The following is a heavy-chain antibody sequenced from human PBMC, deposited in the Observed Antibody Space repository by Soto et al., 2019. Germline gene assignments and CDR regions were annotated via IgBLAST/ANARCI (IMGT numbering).Heavy chain of an antibody. V-gene: IGHV4-59*08. J-gene: IGHJ4*02. CDR1: GGSISSYY. CDR2: IYYTGST. CDR3: ASQASGWYPDY. D-gene: IGHD6-19*01. Sequence: SETLSLTCTVSGGSISSYYWSWIRQPPGKGLEWIGYIYYTGSTNYNPSLKSRVTISVDTSKNQFSLKVTSVTAADTAVYFCASQASGWYPDYWGQGTLVTAPQ.